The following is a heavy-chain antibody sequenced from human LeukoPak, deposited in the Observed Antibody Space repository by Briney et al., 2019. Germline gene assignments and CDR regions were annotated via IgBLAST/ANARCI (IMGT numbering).Heavy chain of an antibody. CDR3: VKDLGSNWFLPHDY. CDR2: VSYDGSNR. Sequence: HPGGSLRLSCAASGFTFSSYGMHWVRQAPGKGLEWVAAVSYDGSNRYYADSVKGRFTISRDNSKNTLYLQMNSLRVEDTAVYHCVKDLGSNWFLPHDYWGQGTLVTVSS. CDR1: GFTFSSYG. V-gene: IGHV3-30*18. D-gene: IGHD6-13*01. J-gene: IGHJ4*02.